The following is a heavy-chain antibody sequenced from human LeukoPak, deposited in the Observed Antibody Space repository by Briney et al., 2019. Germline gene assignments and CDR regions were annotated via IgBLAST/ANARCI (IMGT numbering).Heavy chain of an antibody. CDR2: IYYSGST. V-gene: IGHV4-39*07. J-gene: IGHJ4*02. Sequence: SETLSLTCTVSGGSISSSSYYWGWIRQPPGKGLEWIGSIYYSGSTYYNPSLKSRVTISVDTSKNQFSLKLSSVTAADTAVYYCARIPVHYGILTGRARPAYFDYWGQGTLVTVSS. CDR1: GGSISSSSYY. CDR3: ARIPVHYGILTGRARPAYFDY. D-gene: IGHD3-9*01.